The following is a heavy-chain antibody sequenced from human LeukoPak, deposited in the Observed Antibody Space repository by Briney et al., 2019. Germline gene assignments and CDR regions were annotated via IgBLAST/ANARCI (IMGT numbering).Heavy chain of an antibody. CDR3: VIWLRGCRAGDDAFDI. V-gene: IGHV4-34*01. D-gene: IGHD5-12*01. J-gene: IGHJ3*02. Sequence: PSETLSLTCAVYGGSFSFYFWSWIRQSPGKGLEWIGEIDHSGSTKYNQSLKSRVSISVDKSKKQFSLKLNSVTAADTAVYYCVIWLRGCRAGDDAFDIWGQGTMVTVSS. CDR2: IDHSGST. CDR1: GGSFSFYF.